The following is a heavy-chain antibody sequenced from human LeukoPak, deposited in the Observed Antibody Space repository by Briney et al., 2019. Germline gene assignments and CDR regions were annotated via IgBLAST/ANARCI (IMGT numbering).Heavy chain of an antibody. V-gene: IGHV3-20*04. J-gene: IGHJ6*03. Sequence: GGSLRLSCAASGFTFDDYGMSWVRQAPGKGLEWVSGINWNGGSTGYADSVKGRFTISRDNAKNSLYLQMSSLRAEDTALYYCARSRRLDCSSTSCYILYYYYYMDVWGKGTTVTVSS. CDR3: ARSRRLDCSSTSCYILYYYYYMDV. CDR1: GFTFDDYG. CDR2: INWNGGST. D-gene: IGHD2-2*02.